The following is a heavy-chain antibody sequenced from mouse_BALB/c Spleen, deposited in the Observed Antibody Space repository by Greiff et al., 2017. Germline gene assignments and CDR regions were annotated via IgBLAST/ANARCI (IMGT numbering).Heavy chain of an antibody. V-gene: IGHV3-8*02. CDR1: GDSITSGY. Sequence: VQLKQSGPSLVKPSQTLSLTCSVTGDSITSGYWNWIRKFPGNKLEYMGYISYSGSTYYNPSLKSRISITRDTSKNQYYLQLNSVTTEDTATYYCARWLPTTYAMDYWGQGTSVTVSS. D-gene: IGHD2-2*01. J-gene: IGHJ4*01. CDR2: ISYSGST. CDR3: ARWLPTTYAMDY.